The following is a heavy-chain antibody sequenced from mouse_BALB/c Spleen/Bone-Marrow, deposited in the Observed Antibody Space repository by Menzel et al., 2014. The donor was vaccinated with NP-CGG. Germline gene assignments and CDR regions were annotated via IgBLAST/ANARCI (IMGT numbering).Heavy chain of an antibody. CDR1: GYTFTSYW. CDR3: ARDHFYTGNYDFVY. J-gene: IGHJ3*01. CDR2: IDPSDSET. Sequence: QVQLQQPGAELVKPGAPVKLSCKASGYTFTSYWTNWIKQRPGRGLEWIGRIDPSDSETHYNQKFKDKATLTVDKSSSTAYIQLSSLTSEESAVYYCARDHFYTGNYDFVYWGQGTLVTVSA. D-gene: IGHD2-1*01. V-gene: IGHV1-69*02.